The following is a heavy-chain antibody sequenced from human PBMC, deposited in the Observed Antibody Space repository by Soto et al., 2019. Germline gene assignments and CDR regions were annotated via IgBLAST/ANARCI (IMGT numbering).Heavy chain of an antibody. CDR2: IWYDGSNK. J-gene: IGHJ4*02. D-gene: IGHD3-22*01. CDR3: ARQQYYYDSSGYLAPYYFDY. V-gene: IGHV3-33*01. CDR1: GFTFSSYG. Sequence: PGGSLRLSCAASGFTFSSYGMHWVRQAPGKGLEWVAVIWYDGSNKYYADSVKGRFTISRDNSKNTLYLQMNSLRAEDTAVYYCARQQYYYDSSGYLAPYYFDYWGQGTLVTVSS.